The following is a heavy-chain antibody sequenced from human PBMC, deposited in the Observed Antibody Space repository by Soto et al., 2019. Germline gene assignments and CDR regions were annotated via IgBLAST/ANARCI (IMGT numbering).Heavy chain of an antibody. V-gene: IGHV3-21*01. Sequence: VSLRLSCAASGFTFSSYSMNWVRQAPGKGLEWVSSISSSSSYIYYADSVKGRFTISRDNAKNSLYLQMNSLRAEDTAVYYCARGPYYDILTAAPWFDPWGQGTLVTVSS. D-gene: IGHD3-9*01. CDR1: GFTFSSYS. CDR2: ISSSSSYI. CDR3: ARGPYYDILTAAPWFDP. J-gene: IGHJ5*02.